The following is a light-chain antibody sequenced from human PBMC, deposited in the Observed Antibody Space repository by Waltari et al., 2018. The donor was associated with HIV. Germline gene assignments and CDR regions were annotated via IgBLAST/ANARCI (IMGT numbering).Light chain of an antibody. CDR3: AAWDDSLNGWV. Sequence: QSVLTQPPSASAPPGQRVTISCSGSSSNIGSDTVNWYQQLPGTAPKLLIYSNKQRPSGVPARFSGSKSGTSASLAISGLQSEDEADYYCAAWDDSLNGWVFGGGTKLTVL. V-gene: IGLV1-44*01. J-gene: IGLJ3*02. CDR2: SNK. CDR1: SSNIGSDT.